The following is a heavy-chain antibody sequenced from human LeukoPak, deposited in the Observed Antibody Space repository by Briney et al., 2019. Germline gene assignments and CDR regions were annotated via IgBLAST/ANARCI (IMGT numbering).Heavy chain of an antibody. J-gene: IGHJ4*02. V-gene: IGHV1-18*01. CDR2: IATYNTNT. CDR1: GYTFTSYG. Sequence: ASVKVSCTASGYTFTSYGISWVRQAPGQRPEWMGWIATYNTNTNYAQKFQGRVTMTTDTSTATAYMELRSLKSDDTAVYYCARDRAFWLSGWGQGTLVTVSP. D-gene: IGHD3-9*01. CDR3: ARDRAFWLSG.